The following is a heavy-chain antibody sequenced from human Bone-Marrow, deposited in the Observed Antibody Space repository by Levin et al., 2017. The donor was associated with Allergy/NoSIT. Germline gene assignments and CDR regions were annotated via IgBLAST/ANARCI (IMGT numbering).Heavy chain of an antibody. D-gene: IGHD1-20*01. J-gene: IGHJ4*02. Sequence: GGSLRLSCEASGFSFSTYGVHWVRQAPGKGLEWVASISSVGTRKYYADSVQGRFTISRDNSKSTVYLQMNSLTAEDTAVYYCAREANNCVFSHYFDYWGQGTQVTVSS. CDR3: AREANNCVFSHYFDY. V-gene: IGHV3-30*03. CDR1: GFSFSTYG. CDR2: ISSVGTRK.